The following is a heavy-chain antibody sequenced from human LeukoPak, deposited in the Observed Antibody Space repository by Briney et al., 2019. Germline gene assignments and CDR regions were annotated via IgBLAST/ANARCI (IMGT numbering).Heavy chain of an antibody. Sequence: ASVMVSCKASGGTFSSYAISWVRQAPGQGLEWMGGIIPIFATANYAQKFQGRVTITADESTSTAFMELSSLRSEDTAVYYCARGNPRSLLPYYFDYWGQGTLVTVSS. V-gene: IGHV1-69*13. CDR1: GGTFSSYA. CDR2: IIPIFATA. D-gene: IGHD3-3*01. CDR3: ARGNPRSLLPYYFDY. J-gene: IGHJ4*02.